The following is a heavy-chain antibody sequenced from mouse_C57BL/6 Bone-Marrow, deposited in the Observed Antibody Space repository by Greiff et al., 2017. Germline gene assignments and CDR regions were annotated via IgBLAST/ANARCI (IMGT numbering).Heavy chain of an antibody. Sequence: QVQLQQPGAELVKPGASVKLSCTASGFTFTSYWMQWVNQRPGQGLEWIGEIDPSDSYTNYNQKFKGKITLTVDTSSSTAYMQLSSLTSEDSAVYYSAREDYGNYGVAYWGQETLVPVSA. J-gene: IGHJ3*01. V-gene: IGHV1-50*01. D-gene: IGHD2-1*01. CDR2: IDPSDSYT. CDR1: GFTFTSYW. CDR3: AREDYGNYGVAY.